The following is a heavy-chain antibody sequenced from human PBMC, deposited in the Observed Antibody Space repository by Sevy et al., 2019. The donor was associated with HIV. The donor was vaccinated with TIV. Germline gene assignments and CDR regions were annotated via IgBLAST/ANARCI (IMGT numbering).Heavy chain of an antibody. V-gene: IGHV4-39*01. Sequence: SETLSLTCTVSGDSISNSRYYWGWIRQPPGKGLEWIGSDYYSGSTYYNPSLKSRVTLSIDTSKNQFLLKVNSVTATDTAVYYCANQPLTLISPPDSWGQGTLVTVSS. J-gene: IGHJ4*02. D-gene: IGHD2-2*01. CDR2: DYYSGST. CDR1: GDSISNSRYY. CDR3: ANQPLTLISPPDS.